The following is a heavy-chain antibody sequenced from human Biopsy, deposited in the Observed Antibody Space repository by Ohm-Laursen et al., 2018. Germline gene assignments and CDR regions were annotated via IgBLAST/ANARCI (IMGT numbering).Heavy chain of an antibody. CDR2: IRTYNGNT. CDR1: GYTFINYG. D-gene: IGHD2-2*02. CDR3: AREYPEGDV. V-gene: IGHV1-18*01. J-gene: IGHJ6*02. Sequence: SVKVSCKASGYTFINYGIHWVRQAPGQGLEWMGWIRTYNGNTNYAQKIQGRVTMTAEKSTSTAYMELSSLRSEDTAVYYCAREYPEGDVWGQGTTVIVSS.